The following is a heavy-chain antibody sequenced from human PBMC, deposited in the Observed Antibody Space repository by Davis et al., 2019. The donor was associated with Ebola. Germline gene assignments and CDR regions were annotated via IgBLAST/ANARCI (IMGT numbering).Heavy chain of an antibody. CDR2: VHPQSGGT. J-gene: IGHJ4*02. CDR1: GYSFTNYH. D-gene: IGHD6-19*01. Sequence: AASVKVSCKASGYSFTNYHIHWVRQAPGQGLEWMGWVHPQSGGTRSAHKFQDWVTLTSDTSITTAYMELSRLRSNDTAVYYCARAESSASDFDFWGQGTLVTVSS. V-gene: IGHV1-2*04. CDR3: ARAESSASDFDF.